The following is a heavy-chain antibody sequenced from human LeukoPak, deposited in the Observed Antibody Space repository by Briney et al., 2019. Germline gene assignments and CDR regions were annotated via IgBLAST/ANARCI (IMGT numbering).Heavy chain of an antibody. D-gene: IGHD1-26*01. Sequence: GGSLKLSCTASGFTFTSYSINWVRQAPGQGLEWVSYISSSSSYIYYADSVKGRFTISRDNAKNSLYLQMNSLRAEDTAVYYCAGGGWELIDYWGQGTLVTVSS. CDR3: AGGGWELIDY. V-gene: IGHV3-21*01. CDR1: GFTFTSYS. J-gene: IGHJ4*02. CDR2: ISSSSSYI.